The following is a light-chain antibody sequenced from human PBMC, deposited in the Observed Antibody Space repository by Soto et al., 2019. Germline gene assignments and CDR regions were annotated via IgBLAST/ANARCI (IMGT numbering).Light chain of an antibody. CDR3: QQSYSTPYT. J-gene: IGKJ2*01. V-gene: IGKV1-39*01. CDR2: AAS. CDR1: QSISSY. Sequence: DIQMTQSPSSLSASVGDGVTITCRASQSISSYLNWYQQKPGKAPKLLIYAASSLQSGVPSRFSGSGSGTDFTLTISSLQPEDFATYYCQQSYSTPYTLGQGTKLEIK.